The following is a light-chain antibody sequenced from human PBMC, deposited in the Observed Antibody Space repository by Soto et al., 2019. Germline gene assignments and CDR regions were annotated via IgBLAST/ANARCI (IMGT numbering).Light chain of an antibody. CDR1: QSVSSSY. Sequence: EIVLTQSPGTLSLSPGERATLSCRASQSVSSSYLAWYQQKPGQAPRLLIYGASSRATGIPDRFSGSGSGTDFPLTISRLEPEDFAVYYCQQYGSSPGTFGKGTKVELQ. CDR2: GAS. V-gene: IGKV3-20*01. J-gene: IGKJ1*01. CDR3: QQYGSSPGT.